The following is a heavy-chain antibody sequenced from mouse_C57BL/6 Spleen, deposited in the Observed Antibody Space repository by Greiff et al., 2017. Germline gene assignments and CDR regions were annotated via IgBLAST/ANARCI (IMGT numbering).Heavy chain of an antibody. V-gene: IGHV1-81*01. CDR1: GYTFTSYG. J-gene: IGHJ4*01. Sequence: VQLQQSGAELVRPGASVKLSCKASGYTFTSYGISWVKQRPGQGLEWIGEIYPRSGNTYYNEKFKGKATLTADKSSSTAYMELRSLTSEDSAVYFCASRRVYAMDYWGQGTSVTVSS. CDR2: IYPRSGNT. CDR3: ASRRVYAMDY.